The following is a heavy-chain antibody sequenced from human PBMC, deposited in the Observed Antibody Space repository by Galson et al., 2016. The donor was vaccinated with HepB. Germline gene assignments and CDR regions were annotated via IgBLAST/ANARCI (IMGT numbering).Heavy chain of an antibody. D-gene: IGHD3-10*01. Sequence: SVKVSCKASGYTFTSYYIHWVRQAPGQGLEWMGIIVPSDGSTSNAQKFQGRVTMTRDTSTSTVYMELSSLRSEDTAVYYCARNRGYYHGSGSPPYYYYGLDVWGQGTTVTVSS. V-gene: IGHV1-46*01. CDR2: IVPSDGST. CDR3: ARNRGYYHGSGSPPYYYYGLDV. CDR1: GYTFTSYY. J-gene: IGHJ6*02.